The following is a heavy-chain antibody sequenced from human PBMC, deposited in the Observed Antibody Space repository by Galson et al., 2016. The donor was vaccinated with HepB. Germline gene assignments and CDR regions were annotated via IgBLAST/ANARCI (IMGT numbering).Heavy chain of an antibody. J-gene: IGHJ4*02. CDR3: ARDNGDFWGGYTDGLFDY. CDR2: ISSSGSTI. V-gene: IGHV3-11*01. D-gene: IGHD3-3*01. Sequence: SLRLSCAASGFTFSDYYMSWIRQAPGKGLEWVSYISSSGSTIYYADSVKGRFTISRDNAKNSLYLQMNSLRAEDTAVYYCARDNGDFWGGYTDGLFDYWGQGTLVTVSS. CDR1: GFTFSDYY.